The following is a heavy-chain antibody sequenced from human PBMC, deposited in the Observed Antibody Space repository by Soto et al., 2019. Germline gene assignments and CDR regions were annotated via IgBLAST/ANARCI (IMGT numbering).Heavy chain of an antibody. J-gene: IGHJ4*02. V-gene: IGHV4-61*01. CDR2: IYYSGST. CDR3: AGDQPSDY. Sequence: SETLSLTCTVSGGSVSSGSYYWSWIRQPPGKGLEWIGYIYYSGSTNYNPSLKSRVTISVDTSKNQFSLKLSSVTAADTAVYYCAGDQPSDYWGQGTLVTVSS. CDR1: GGSVSSGSYY.